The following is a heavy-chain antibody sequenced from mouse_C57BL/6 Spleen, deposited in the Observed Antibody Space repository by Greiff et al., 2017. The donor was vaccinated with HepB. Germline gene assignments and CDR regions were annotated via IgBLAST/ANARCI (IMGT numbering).Heavy chain of an antibody. CDR2: IDPENGDT. D-gene: IGHD3-2*02. V-gene: IGHV14-4*01. J-gene: IGHJ2*01. CDR1: GFNIKDDY. Sequence: VQLKQSGAELVRPGASVKLSCTASGFNIKDDYMHWVKQRPEQGLEWIGWIDPENGDTEYASKFQGKATITADTSSNTAYLQLSSLTSEDTAVYYCTTGSSGYVYFDYWGQGTTLTVSS. CDR3: TTGSSGYVYFDY.